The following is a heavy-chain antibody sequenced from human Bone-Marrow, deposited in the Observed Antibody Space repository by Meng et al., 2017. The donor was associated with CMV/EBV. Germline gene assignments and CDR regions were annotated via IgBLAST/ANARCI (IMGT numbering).Heavy chain of an antibody. CDR1: GFTFSSYW. V-gene: IGHV3-74*01. J-gene: IGHJ6*02. Sequence: GAPLKISCAASGFTFSSYWMHWVRQAPGKGLVWGSRITSDGSSTCYADSVNGRFTISSDNAKNTLYLQMNSLRAEDTAVYYCLANDCSGSSCYYYYYGMDVWGQGTTVTVSS. CDR3: LANDCSGSSCYYYYYGMDV. D-gene: IGHD2-15*01. CDR2: ITSDGSST.